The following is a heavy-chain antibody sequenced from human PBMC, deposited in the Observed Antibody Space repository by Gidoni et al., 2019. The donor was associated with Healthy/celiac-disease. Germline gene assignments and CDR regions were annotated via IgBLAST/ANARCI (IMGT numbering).Heavy chain of an antibody. Sequence: EVQLVESGGGLVQPGRSLRLSCAASGFTFDDYAIHWVRQAPGKGLEWVSGISWNSGSIGYADAVKGRFTSSRDNAKNSLYLQMNSLRAEDTALYYCAKDIKGRFLEWLSSSGTFDIWGQGTMVTVSS. V-gene: IGHV3-9*01. J-gene: IGHJ3*02. D-gene: IGHD3-3*01. CDR2: ISWNSGSI. CDR3: AKDIKGRFLEWLSSSGTFDI. CDR1: GFTFDDYA.